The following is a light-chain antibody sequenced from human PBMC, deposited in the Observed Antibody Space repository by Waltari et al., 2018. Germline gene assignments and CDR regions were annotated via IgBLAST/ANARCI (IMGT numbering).Light chain of an antibody. V-gene: IGKV3-15*01. CDR1: QSVNYY. CDR2: GAS. CDR3: QQYDEWPRT. J-gene: IGKJ1*01. Sequence: EVVLTQSPATLSVSPGERATLSCRASQSVNYYLAWYQQKDGQAPRLRIYGASTRATGIPARFSGSGSGTEFTLSISSLQSEDFAIYYCQQYDEWPRTFGHGTRVEI.